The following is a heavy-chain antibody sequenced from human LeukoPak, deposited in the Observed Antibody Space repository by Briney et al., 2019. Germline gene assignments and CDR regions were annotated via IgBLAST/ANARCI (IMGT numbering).Heavy chain of an antibody. D-gene: IGHD4-23*01. CDR3: ARSSGNPLSDAFDI. J-gene: IGHJ3*02. V-gene: IGHV3-7*01. Sequence: GGSLRLSCAASGFTFSDYWMNWVRQAPGKGLEWVANIKQDGSEKNYVDSVKGRFTISRDNAKNSVYLQMNSLRAEDTAVYYCARSSGNPLSDAFDIWGQGTMVTVSS. CDR1: GFTFSDYW. CDR2: IKQDGSEK.